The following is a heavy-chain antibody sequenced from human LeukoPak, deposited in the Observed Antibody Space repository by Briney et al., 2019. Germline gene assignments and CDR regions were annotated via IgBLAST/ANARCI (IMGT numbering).Heavy chain of an antibody. Sequence: HSGGSLRLSCAVSGFSFTNFWMSWVRQAPGRGLEWAANIHPEGNEKYHVESVKGRFTISRDNTKNLLFLQMNGLRVEDTAVYYCARGDAFSGDHWGQGTLVTVSS. V-gene: IGHV3-7*04. CDR2: IHPEGNEK. J-gene: IGHJ4*02. D-gene: IGHD3-3*01. CDR3: ARGDAFSGDH. CDR1: GFSFTNFW.